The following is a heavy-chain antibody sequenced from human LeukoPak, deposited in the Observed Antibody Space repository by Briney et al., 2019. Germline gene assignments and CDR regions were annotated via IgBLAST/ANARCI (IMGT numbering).Heavy chain of an antibody. D-gene: IGHD3-10*01. CDR1: GYTLTELS. J-gene: IGHJ4*02. V-gene: IGHV1-24*01. CDR2: FDPEDGET. CDR3: ATATAIYYGSGSYYNVRRGYYFDY. Sequence: GASVKVSCKVSGYTLTELSMHWVRQAPGRGLEWMGGFDPEDGETIYAQKFQGRVTMTEDTSTDTAYMELSSLRSEDTAVYYCATATAIYYGSGSYYNVRRGYYFDYWGQGTLVTVSS.